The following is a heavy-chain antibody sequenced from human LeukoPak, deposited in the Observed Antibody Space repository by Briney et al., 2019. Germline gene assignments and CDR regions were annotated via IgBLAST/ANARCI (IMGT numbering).Heavy chain of an antibody. V-gene: IGHV4-61*10. CDR3: ARGYGTGEHYFDY. Sequence: SETLSLSCTVSGGSISSGSYYWSWIRQPAGKGLEWIGYIYYSGSTNYNPSLKSRVTISVDTSKNQFSLKLSSVTAADTAVYYCARGYGTGEHYFDYWGQGTLVTVSS. CDR2: IYYSGST. CDR1: GGSISSGSYY. D-gene: IGHD4-17*01. J-gene: IGHJ4*02.